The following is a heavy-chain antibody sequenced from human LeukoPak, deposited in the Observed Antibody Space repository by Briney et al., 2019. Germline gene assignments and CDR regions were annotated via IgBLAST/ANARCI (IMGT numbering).Heavy chain of an antibody. V-gene: IGHV1-2*02. CDR3: AIPGSRYSSGWRLDY. Sequence: ASVKVSCKASGYTFTGYYMHWVRQAPGQGLEWMGWINPNSGGTNYAQKFQGRVTMTRDTSISTAYMELSRLRSDDTAVYYCAIPGSRYSSGWRLDYWSQGTLVTVSS. CDR1: GYTFTGYY. J-gene: IGHJ4*02. CDR2: INPNSGGT. D-gene: IGHD6-19*01.